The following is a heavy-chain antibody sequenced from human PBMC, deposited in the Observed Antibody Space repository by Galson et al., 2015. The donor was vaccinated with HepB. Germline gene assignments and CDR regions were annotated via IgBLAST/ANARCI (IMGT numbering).Heavy chain of an antibody. CDR2: IRSSSRDI. CDR1: GFTFSSYS. CDR3: VRGGRGATKDDTYDI. D-gene: IGHD5-12*01. V-gene: IGHV3-21*01. Sequence: SLRLSCAASGFTFSSYSINWVREAPGEGLEWVSCIRSSSRDIFYADTLKGRFTVSRDNAKNSLYLQMNSLRGEDTAFYYCVRGGRGATKDDTYDIWGQGTMVTVSS. J-gene: IGHJ3*02.